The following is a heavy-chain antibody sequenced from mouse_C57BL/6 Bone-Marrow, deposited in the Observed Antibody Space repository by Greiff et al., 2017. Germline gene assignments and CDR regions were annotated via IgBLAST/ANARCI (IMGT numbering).Heavy chain of an antibody. Sequence: VQLQQSGAELVRPGASVKLSCTASGFNIKDDYMHWVKQRPEQGLEWIGWIDPENGDTEYASKFQGKATITADTSSNTAYLQLSSRTSEDTAVYYCTTLDGSFFDYWGQGTTLTVSS. CDR3: TTLDGSFFDY. D-gene: IGHD1-1*01. V-gene: IGHV14-4*01. J-gene: IGHJ2*01. CDR2: IDPENGDT. CDR1: GFNIKDDY.